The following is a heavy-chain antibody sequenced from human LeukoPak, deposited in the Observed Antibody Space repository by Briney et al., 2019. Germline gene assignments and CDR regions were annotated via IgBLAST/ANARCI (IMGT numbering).Heavy chain of an antibody. CDR1: GGSFSGYY. CDR3: ARGREGIVGATTPSDY. CDR2: INHSGST. D-gene: IGHD1-26*01. V-gene: IGHV4-34*01. J-gene: IGHJ4*02. Sequence: SETLSLTCAVYGGSFSGYYWSWIRQPPGKGLEWIGEINHSGSTNYDPSLKSRVTISVDTSMNQFSLKLSSVTAADTAVYYCARGREGIVGATTPSDYWGQGTLVTVSS.